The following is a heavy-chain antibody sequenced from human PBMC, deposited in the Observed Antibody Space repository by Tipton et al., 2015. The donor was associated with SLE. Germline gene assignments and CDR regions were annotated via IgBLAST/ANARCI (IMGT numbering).Heavy chain of an antibody. CDR2: IYYSGST. J-gene: IGHJ6*02. Sequence: TLSLTCTASGGSISSYYWSWIRQPPGKGLEGIGYIYYSGSTSYNPSLKSRVTMSVDTSKNQFSLKMSSVTAADTAVYYCARVRGLVHHGLDVWGQGTTVTVSS. CDR1: GGSISSYY. V-gene: IGHV4-59*01. D-gene: IGHD3-10*01. CDR3: ARVRGLVHHGLDV.